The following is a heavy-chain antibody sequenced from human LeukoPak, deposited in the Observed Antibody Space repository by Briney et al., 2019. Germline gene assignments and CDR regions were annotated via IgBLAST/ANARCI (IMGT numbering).Heavy chain of an antibody. V-gene: IGHV3-30*02. CDR1: GFTFSDYG. D-gene: IGHD4-17*01. CDR2: IRYDGGDE. Sequence: GGPLRLSCAASGFTFSDYGMHWVRQAPGKGLEGVAFIRYDGGDEKYADSVKGRFTVSRDNSKNTLYLQMNSLRVEDTAVYYCAKYRHGAYGSFFDYWGQGTLVTVSS. CDR3: AKYRHGAYGSFFDY. J-gene: IGHJ4*02.